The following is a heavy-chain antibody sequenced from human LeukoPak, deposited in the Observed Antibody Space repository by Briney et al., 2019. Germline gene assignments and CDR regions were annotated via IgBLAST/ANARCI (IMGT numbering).Heavy chain of an antibody. V-gene: IGHV3-7*01. J-gene: IGHJ6*03. CDR2: INQDESSK. D-gene: IGHD5-18*01. CDR1: GSTFSSYW. Sequence: GGSLRLSCAVSGSTFSSYWMGWVRQAPGKGLAWVANINQDESSKYYEDSVKGRFTISRDNAKNSLYLQMNSLRAEDTAVYYCARDSGFVDTAMTYMDVWGKGTTVTVSS. CDR3: ARDSGFVDTAMTYMDV.